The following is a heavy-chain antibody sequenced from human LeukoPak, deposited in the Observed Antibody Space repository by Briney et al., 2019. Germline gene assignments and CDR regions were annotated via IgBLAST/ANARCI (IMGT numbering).Heavy chain of an antibody. J-gene: IGHJ4*02. CDR1: GYTFSSYW. CDR2: IKQDGSEK. Sequence: GGSLRLSCAASGYTFSSYWMSWVRQAPGKGLEWVANIKQDGSEKYDVDSVKGRFTISRDNAKNSLYLQMNSLRAEDTAVYYCARYYDFWSGYGFDYWGQGTLVTVSS. CDR3: ARYYDFWSGYGFDY. D-gene: IGHD3-3*01. V-gene: IGHV3-7*01.